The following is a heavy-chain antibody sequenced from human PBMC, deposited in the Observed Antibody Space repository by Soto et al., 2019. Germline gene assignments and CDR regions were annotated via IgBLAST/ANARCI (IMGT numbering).Heavy chain of an antibody. V-gene: IGHV3-23*01. CDR1: GFTFSSYA. J-gene: IGHJ3*02. CDR3: AKGSPSYTYYDFWSVGAFDI. CDR2: ISGSGGST. D-gene: IGHD3-3*01. Sequence: EVQLLESGGGLVQPGGSLRLSCAASGFTFSSYAMSWVRQAPGKGLEWVSAISGSGGSTYYADSVKGRFTISRDNSKNTLYLQMNSLRAEDTAVYYCAKGSPSYTYYDFWSVGAFDIWGQGTMVTVSS.